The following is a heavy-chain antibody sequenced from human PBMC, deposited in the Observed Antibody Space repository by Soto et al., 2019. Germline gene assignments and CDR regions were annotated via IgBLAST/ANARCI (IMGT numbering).Heavy chain of an antibody. CDR1: GYTFTAYT. CDR2: IKAGNGNT. V-gene: IGHV1-3*01. Sequence: VKVSCKASGYTFTAYTMHWVRQAPGQSLEWMGWIKAGNGNTRYSQKFQGRVTITRDTSASTVYLEVTGLKSEDTAVYFCARDANWFADLFGYWGHGTLVTVSS. J-gene: IGHJ4*01. D-gene: IGHD3-10*01. CDR3: ARDANWFADLFGY.